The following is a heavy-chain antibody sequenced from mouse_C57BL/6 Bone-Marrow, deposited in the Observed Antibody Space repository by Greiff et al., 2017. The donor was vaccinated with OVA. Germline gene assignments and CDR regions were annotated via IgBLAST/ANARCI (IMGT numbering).Heavy chain of an antibody. V-gene: IGHV5-6*02. CDR3: ARQDWDWFAY. J-gene: IGHJ3*01. D-gene: IGHD4-1*01. CDR1: GFTFSSYG. CDR2: ISSGGSYT. Sequence: DVKLVESGGDLVKPGGSLKLSCAASGFTFSSYGMSWVRQTPDKRLEWVATISSGGSYTYYPDSVKGRFTISRDNAKNTLYLQMSSLKSEDTAMYYCARQDWDWFAYWGQGTLVTVSA.